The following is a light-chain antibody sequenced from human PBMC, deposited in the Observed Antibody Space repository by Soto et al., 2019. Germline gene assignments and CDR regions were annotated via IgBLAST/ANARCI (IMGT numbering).Light chain of an antibody. Sequence: IVMTQSPDALAVSLGERATINCKSSQSVLYSSNNKNYLAWYQQKPGQPPKLLIYWASTRESGVPDRFSGSGSGTDFTLTIGTLQAEDVAVYYCQQYYSTPYTFGQGTKLEIK. J-gene: IGKJ2*01. CDR2: WAS. V-gene: IGKV4-1*01. CDR1: QSVLYSSNNKNY. CDR3: QQYYSTPYT.